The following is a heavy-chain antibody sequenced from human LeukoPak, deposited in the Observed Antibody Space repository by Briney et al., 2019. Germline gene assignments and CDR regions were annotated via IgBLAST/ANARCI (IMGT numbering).Heavy chain of an antibody. CDR2: INSDGSST. D-gene: IGHD1-26*01. CDR1: GFTFSSHW. V-gene: IGHV3-74*01. Sequence: PGESLRLSCAASGFTFSSHWIHWVRQAPWKGLVWVSHINSDGSSTNYADSVKGRFTISRDNARDTLYLQMNSLRAEDTAVYYCARSYSGSYYDFDYWGQGTLVTVSS. CDR3: ARSYSGSYYDFDY. J-gene: IGHJ4*02.